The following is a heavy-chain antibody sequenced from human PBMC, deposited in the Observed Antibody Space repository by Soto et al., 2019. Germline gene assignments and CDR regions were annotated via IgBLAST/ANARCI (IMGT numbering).Heavy chain of an antibody. CDR2: IHYTGGT. CDR3: ARESEGSGRNNWFDP. J-gene: IGHJ5*02. CDR1: GGSVTSHY. D-gene: IGHD3-10*01. V-gene: IGHV4-59*02. Sequence: SETLSLTCTVYGGSVTSHYWSWIRQPPGKGLEWIGFIHYTGGTKYNPSLESRVTMSIDTSQNQLSLRLNSVTAADTAVYYCARESEGSGRNNWFDPWGLGTLVTVSS.